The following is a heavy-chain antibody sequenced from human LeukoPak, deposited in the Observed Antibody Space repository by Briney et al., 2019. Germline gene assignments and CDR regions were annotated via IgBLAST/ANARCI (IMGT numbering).Heavy chain of an antibody. D-gene: IGHD6-13*01. J-gene: IGHJ4*02. V-gene: IGHV3-23*01. Sequence: GGSLRLSCTACGFTFSNYAMSWVRQAPGKGLHWVSAIISGGGSTYYADSVKGRFTTSRDNSKNTLYLQMNSLRAEDTAVYYCAKDVGYSSSWYFVYWGQGTLVTVSS. CDR1: GFTFSNYA. CDR2: IISGGGST. CDR3: AKDVGYSSSWYFVY.